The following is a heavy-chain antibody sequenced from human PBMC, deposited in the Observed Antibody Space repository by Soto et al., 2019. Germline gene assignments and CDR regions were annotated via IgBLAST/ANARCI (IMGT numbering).Heavy chain of an antibody. Sequence: QVQLQQWGAGLLKPSETLSLTCVVYGGSFSGYYWSWIRQPPGKGLEWFGEVNHSGGIDYNPSLKSRVTISVDTSKNQFSLKLSSVTAADTAVYYCAGRNGYYSGIDYWGQGTLVTVS. CDR3: AGRNGYYSGIDY. CDR1: GGSFSGYY. V-gene: IGHV4-34*02. CDR2: VNHSGGI. D-gene: IGHD3-22*01. J-gene: IGHJ4*02.